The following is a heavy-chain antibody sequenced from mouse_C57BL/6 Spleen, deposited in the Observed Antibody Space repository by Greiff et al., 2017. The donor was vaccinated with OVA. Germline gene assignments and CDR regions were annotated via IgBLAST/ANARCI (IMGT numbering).Heavy chain of an antibody. CDR3: ARAEEYYGSSFYPDY. Sequence: VQLQQSGAELVKPGASVKLSCKASGYTFTSYWMHWVKQRPGQGLEWIGMIHPNSGSTNYNEKFKSKATLTVDKSSSTAYMQLSSLTSDDAAVYYCARAEEYYGSSFYPDYWGQGTTLTVSS. V-gene: IGHV1-64*01. CDR2: IHPNSGST. D-gene: IGHD1-1*01. CDR1: GYTFTSYW. J-gene: IGHJ2*01.